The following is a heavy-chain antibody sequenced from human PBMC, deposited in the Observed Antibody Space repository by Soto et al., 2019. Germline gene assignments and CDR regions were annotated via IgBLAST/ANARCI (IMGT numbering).Heavy chain of an antibody. V-gene: IGHV1-46*01. CDR1: GYTFTSYY. D-gene: IGHD3-16*01. CDR3: ARAHRGMATDY. Sequence: ASVKVSCKAYGYTFTSYYMQWLRQAPGQGIEWMGIINPSGGSTSYAQKFQGRVTMTRDTSTSTVYMELSSLRSEDTAVYYCARAHRGMATDYWGQGTLVTVSS. CDR2: INPSGGST. J-gene: IGHJ4*02.